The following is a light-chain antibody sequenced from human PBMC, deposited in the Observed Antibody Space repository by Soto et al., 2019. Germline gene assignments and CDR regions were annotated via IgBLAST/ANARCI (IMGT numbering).Light chain of an antibody. V-gene: IGLV2-14*03. CDR1: ASDVGGYHY. Sequence: QSVLTQPASVSGSPGQSITSSCTGTASDVGGYHYVSWYQQYPGKAPKLMIYDVTNRPSGVSDRFSGSKSGNTASLTISGLQAEDEADYYCSSYTISSTYVFGTGTKVTVL. CDR2: DVT. CDR3: SSYTISSTYV. J-gene: IGLJ1*01.